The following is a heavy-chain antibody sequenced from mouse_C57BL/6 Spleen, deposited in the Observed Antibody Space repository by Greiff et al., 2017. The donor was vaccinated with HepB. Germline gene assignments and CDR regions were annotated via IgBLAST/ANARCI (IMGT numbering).Heavy chain of an antibody. V-gene: IGHV10-1*01. J-gene: IGHJ3*01. CDR3: VRVLYDGSPAWFAY. D-gene: IGHD2-3*01. Sequence: VQLVESGGGLVQPKGSLKLSCAASGFSFNTYAMNWVRQAPGKGLEWVARIRSKSNNYATYYADSVKDRFTISRDDSESMLYLQMNNLKTEDTAMYYCVRVLYDGSPAWFAYWGQGTLVTVSA. CDR1: GFSFNTYA. CDR2: IRSKSNNYAT.